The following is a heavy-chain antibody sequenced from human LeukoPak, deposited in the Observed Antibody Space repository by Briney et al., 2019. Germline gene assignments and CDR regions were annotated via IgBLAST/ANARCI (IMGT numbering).Heavy chain of an antibody. CDR1: GFTVSDNY. D-gene: IGHD5-18*01. Sequence: GGSLRLSCAASGFTVSDNYMSWVRQAPGKGLEWVSVISSGGDTYYADYVKGRFTISRDNSRNTLYLQMNSLRAEDTAVYSCARDKTRGLGYSYSKSGNYFDYWGQGTLVTVSS. CDR2: ISSGGDT. J-gene: IGHJ4*02. CDR3: ARDKTRGLGYSYSKSGNYFDY. V-gene: IGHV3-66*01.